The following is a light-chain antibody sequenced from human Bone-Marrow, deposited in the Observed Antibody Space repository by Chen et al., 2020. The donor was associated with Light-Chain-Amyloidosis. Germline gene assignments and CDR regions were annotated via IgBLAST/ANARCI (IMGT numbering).Light chain of an antibody. CDR1: NIGSTS. J-gene: IGLJ3*02. V-gene: IGLV3-21*02. CDR2: DDS. CDR3: QVWDRSSDRPV. Sequence: SYVLTQPSSVSVAPGQTATIACGGNNIGSTSVHWYQQTPGQAPLLVVYDDSDRPSGSPERLSGSNSGNTATLTIRRVAAGDEADYYCQVWDRSSDRPVFGGGTKLTVL.